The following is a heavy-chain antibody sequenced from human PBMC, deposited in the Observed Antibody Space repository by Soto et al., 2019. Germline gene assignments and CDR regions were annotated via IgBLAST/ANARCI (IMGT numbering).Heavy chain of an antibody. CDR2: IYYGGST. Sequence: SETLSLTCTVSGGSISSGGYYWSWVRQHPGKGLEWIGYIYYGGSTYYNPSLKSRATISGDTSKNQFSLKLSSVTAADTAVYYCARGGYYYENSGQNAYDYWGQGILVTVSS. V-gene: IGHV4-31*03. CDR3: ARGGYYYENSGQNAYDY. CDR1: GGSISSGGYY. D-gene: IGHD3-22*01. J-gene: IGHJ4*01.